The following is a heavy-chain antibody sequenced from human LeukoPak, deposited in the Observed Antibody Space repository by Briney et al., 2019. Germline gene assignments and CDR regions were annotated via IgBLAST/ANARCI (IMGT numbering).Heavy chain of an antibody. Sequence: SETLSLTCTVSGGSVSSSNYNWGWIRQPPGKGLEWIGSIYYSGSTYYNPSLKSRVTISVDTSKNQFSLKLSSVTAADTAVYYCARDAGYTEIDSWGQGTLVTVSS. CDR3: ARDAGYTEIDS. CDR1: GGSVSSSNYN. CDR2: IYYSGST. J-gene: IGHJ4*02. V-gene: IGHV4-39*07. D-gene: IGHD5-18*01.